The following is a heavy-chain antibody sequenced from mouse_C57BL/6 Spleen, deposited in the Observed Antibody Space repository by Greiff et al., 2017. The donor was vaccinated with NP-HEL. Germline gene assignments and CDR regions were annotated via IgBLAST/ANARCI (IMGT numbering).Heavy chain of an antibody. Sequence: VQLQQSGPELVKPGASVKISCKASGYAFSSSWMNWVKQRPGKGLEWIGRIYPGDGDTNYNGKFKGKATLTADKSSSTAYMQLSSLTSEDSAVYFCARSDYYGSDSWGQGTTLTVSS. V-gene: IGHV1-82*01. CDR1: GYAFSSSW. J-gene: IGHJ2*01. D-gene: IGHD1-1*01. CDR2: IYPGDGDT. CDR3: ARSDYYGSDS.